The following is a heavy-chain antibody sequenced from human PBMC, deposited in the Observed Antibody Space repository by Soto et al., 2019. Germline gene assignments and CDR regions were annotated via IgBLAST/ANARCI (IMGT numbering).Heavy chain of an antibody. Sequence: PGGSLRLSCAASGFGFGGKTMYWVRQAPGRGLEWVALIAPDGSQIYYADSVKGRFTISRDNSKNTLYLQMDSLGAEDTSLYLCATDIHATWLLNSWGQGTLVTVSS. V-gene: IGHV3-30-3*01. CDR3: ATDIHATWLLNS. CDR1: GFGFGGKT. D-gene: IGHD2-2*02. CDR2: IAPDGSQI. J-gene: IGHJ5*02.